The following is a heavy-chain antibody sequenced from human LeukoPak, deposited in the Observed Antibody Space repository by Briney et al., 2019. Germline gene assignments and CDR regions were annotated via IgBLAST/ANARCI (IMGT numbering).Heavy chain of an antibody. D-gene: IGHD4-23*01. CDR2: INHSGRT. Sequence: SETLSLTCAVFGGSFSNFYWTWSRQPPGKGLEWIGEINHSGRTNYNPSLKSRVSISVDTSRNQVSLKLTSVTAAGTAVYYCARGRLATVVTPSISADFDYWGQGTLVTVSS. V-gene: IGHV4-34*01. CDR3: ARGRLATVVTPSISADFDY. CDR1: GGSFSNFY. J-gene: IGHJ4*02.